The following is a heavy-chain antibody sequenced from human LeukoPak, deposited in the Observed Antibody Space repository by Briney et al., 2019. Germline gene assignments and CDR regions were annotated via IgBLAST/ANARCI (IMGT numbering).Heavy chain of an antibody. V-gene: IGHV3-23*01. D-gene: IGHD4-17*01. CDR2: ISGSGGST. CDR1: GFTFSNYA. CDR3: AKGRGGTVTSGFNY. J-gene: IGHJ4*02. Sequence: GGSLRLSCAASGFTFSNYALTWVRQAPRKGLQWVSGISGSGGSTYYADSVKGRFTISRENSKNKLYLQMNSMRAEDTAVYYCAKGRGGTVTSGFNYWGQGTLVTVSS.